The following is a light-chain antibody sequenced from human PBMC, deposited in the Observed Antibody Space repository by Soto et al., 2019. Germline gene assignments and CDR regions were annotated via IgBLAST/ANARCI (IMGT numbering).Light chain of an antibody. J-gene: IGKJ5*01. V-gene: IGKV1-5*01. Sequence: IQITESPSSLSASVADRVTITCRASQSISSWLAWYQQKPGKAPKLLIYDASSLESGVPSRFSGSGSGTEFTLTISSLQPEDFATYYCQQANSFPLTFGQGTRLEIK. CDR2: DAS. CDR3: QQANSFPLT. CDR1: QSISSW.